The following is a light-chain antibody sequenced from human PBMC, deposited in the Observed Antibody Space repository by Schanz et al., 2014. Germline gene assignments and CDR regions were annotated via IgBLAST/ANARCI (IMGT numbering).Light chain of an antibody. V-gene: IGKV3-15*01. J-gene: IGKJ2*01. CDR2: GAS. Sequence: EIVMTQSPATLSVSPGERATLSCRASQSVSSNLAWFQQKPGQAPRLLIYGASTSATGLPARFSGSGSGTEFSLTISSLQSEDFAVYYCQHYNNWPPYTFGQGTKVEIK. CDR1: QSVSSN. CDR3: QHYNNWPPYT.